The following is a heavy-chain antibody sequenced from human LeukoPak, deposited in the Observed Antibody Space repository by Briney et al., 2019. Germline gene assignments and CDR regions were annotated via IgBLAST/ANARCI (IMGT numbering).Heavy chain of an antibody. Sequence: PGGSLRLSCAASGFTFSSYAMSWVRQAPGKGLEWVSAISGSGGSTYYADSVKGRFTISRDNSKNTLYLQMNSLRAEDTAVYYCVKSGTTLSPDEYYFDYWGQGTLVTVSS. CDR3: VKSGTTLSPDEYYFDY. CDR1: GFTFSSYA. V-gene: IGHV3-23*01. J-gene: IGHJ4*02. D-gene: IGHD1-7*01. CDR2: ISGSGGST.